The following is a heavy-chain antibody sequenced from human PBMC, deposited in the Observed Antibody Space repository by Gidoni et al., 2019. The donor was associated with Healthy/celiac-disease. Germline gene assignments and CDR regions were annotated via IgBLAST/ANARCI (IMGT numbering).Heavy chain of an antibody. D-gene: IGHD3-16*02. CDR1: GFTFGDYA. CDR2: IRSKAYGGTT. V-gene: IGHV3-49*05. J-gene: IGHJ3*02. Sequence: EVQLVESGGGLVKPGRSLRLSCTASGFTFGDYAMSWFRQAPGKGLEWVGFIRSKAYGGTTEYAASVKGRFTISRDDSKSIAYLQMNSLKTEDTAVYYCTRDYPTRGLRLGELSRDAFDIWGQGTMVTVSS. CDR3: TRDYPTRGLRLGELSRDAFDI.